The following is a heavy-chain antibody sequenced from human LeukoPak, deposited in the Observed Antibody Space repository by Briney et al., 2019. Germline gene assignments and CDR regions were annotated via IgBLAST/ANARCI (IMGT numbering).Heavy chain of an antibody. V-gene: IGHV1-69*13. D-gene: IGHD3-10*01. CDR1: GGTFSSYA. CDR2: IIPIFGTA. J-gene: IGHJ4*02. CDR3: ARDGDGSGSYTY. Sequence: SVKVSCKASGGTFSSYAISWVRQAPGQGLEWGGGIIPIFGTANYAQKLQGRVTITADESTSTAYMELSSLRSEDTAVYYCARDGDGSGSYTYWGQGTLVTVSS.